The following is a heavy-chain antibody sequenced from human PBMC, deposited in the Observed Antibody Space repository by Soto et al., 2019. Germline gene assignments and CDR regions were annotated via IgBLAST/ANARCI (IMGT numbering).Heavy chain of an antibody. V-gene: IGHV3-23*01. Sequence: GGSLRLSCGAAGVTFSSYAMSWVRQAPGKGLEWVSAISGSGGSTYYADSVKGRFTISRDNSKNTLYLQMNSLRAEDTAVYYCGTAMAVYYYYGMDVWGQGTTVTVSS. CDR2: ISGSGGST. J-gene: IGHJ6*02. CDR3: GTAMAVYYYYGMDV. D-gene: IGHD5-18*01. CDR1: GVTFSSYA.